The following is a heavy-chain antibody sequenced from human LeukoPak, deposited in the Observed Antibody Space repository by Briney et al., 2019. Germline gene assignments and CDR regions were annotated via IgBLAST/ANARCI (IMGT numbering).Heavy chain of an antibody. J-gene: IGHJ4*02. Sequence: PGGSLRLSCTTSGFTFSAYTMTWVRQAPGKGLEWVSAITGSGGGTSYGDSVKGRFTISRDNSKNTLYLQMNSLRAEDTAVYYCANWPEGLRTFGYWGQGTLVTVSS. D-gene: IGHD5-12*01. CDR3: ANWPEGLRTFGY. V-gene: IGHV3-23*01. CDR1: GFTFSAYT. CDR2: ITGSGGGT.